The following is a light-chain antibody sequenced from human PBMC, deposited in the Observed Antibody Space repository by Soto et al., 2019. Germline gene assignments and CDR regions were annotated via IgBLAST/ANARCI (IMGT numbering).Light chain of an antibody. V-gene: IGKV1-39*01. CDR1: QGISRY. CDR3: QQSYTTPWT. J-gene: IGKJ1*01. Sequence: DIQMTQSPSSLSASVGDRVTIACRASQGISRYLNWFQPRPGKAPNLLIYAASNLQSGVPSRFTGSGTGTDFPLTISSLQPEDFATYYCQQSYTTPWTFGQGTKVEIK. CDR2: AAS.